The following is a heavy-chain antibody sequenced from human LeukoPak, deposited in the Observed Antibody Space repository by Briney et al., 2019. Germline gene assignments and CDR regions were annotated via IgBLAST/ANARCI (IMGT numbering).Heavy chain of an antibody. CDR2: INPNSGDT. CDR3: ARVFHPYYYDSRGYKVVSDYYYYYMDV. V-gene: IGHV1-2*02. Sequence: ASVKVSCKASGYIFTGYYMHWVRQAPGQGLEWMGWINPNSGDTNYAQKFQGRVTMTRDTSISTAYMEVSRLRSEDTAVYFCARVFHPYYYDSRGYKVVSDYYYYYMDVWAKGTTLTVSS. CDR1: GYIFTGYY. J-gene: IGHJ6*03. D-gene: IGHD3-22*01.